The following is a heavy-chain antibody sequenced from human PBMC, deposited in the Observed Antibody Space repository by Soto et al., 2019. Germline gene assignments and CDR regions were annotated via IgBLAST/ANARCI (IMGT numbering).Heavy chain of an antibody. CDR1: GYTFTIYG. D-gene: IGHD3-10*01. Sequence: ASVNVSCKASGYTFTIYGISWVLQAPGQGLEWMGWISAYNGNTNYAQKLQGRVTMTTDTSTSTAYMELRSLRSDDTAVYYCARGIGDYYGSGSPRGAWFDPWGQGPLVTVSS. V-gene: IGHV1-18*01. J-gene: IGHJ5*02. CDR2: ISAYNGNT. CDR3: ARGIGDYYGSGSPRGAWFDP.